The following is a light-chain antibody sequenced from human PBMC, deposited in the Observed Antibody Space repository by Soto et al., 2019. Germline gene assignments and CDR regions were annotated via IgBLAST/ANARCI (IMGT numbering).Light chain of an antibody. V-gene: IGKV3-15*01. CDR3: QQYYTRPHT. CDR2: DAA. J-gene: IGKJ1*01. CDR1: QSISNT. Sequence: EVVMTQSPATLSVSPGEGATLSCRASQSISNTLAWYQLRPGQSPRLLIYDAATTATGIPARFSGSGSGTEFTLTISSLQSEDFVVYYCQQYYTRPHTFGQGTKVEIK.